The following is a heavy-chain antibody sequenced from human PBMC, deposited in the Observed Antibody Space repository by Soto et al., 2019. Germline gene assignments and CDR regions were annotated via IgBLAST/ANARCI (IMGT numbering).Heavy chain of an antibody. D-gene: IGHD3-3*01. CDR3: ARVGNDFWSGYRYYYGMDV. J-gene: IGHJ6*02. V-gene: IGHV3-21*01. Sequence: PGGSLRLSCAASGFTFSSYSMNWVRQAPGEGLEWVSSISSSSSYIYYADSVKGRFTISRDNAKNSLYLQMNSLRAEDTAVYYCARVGNDFWSGYRYYYGMDVWGQGTTVTVSS. CDR2: ISSSSSYI. CDR1: GFTFSSYS.